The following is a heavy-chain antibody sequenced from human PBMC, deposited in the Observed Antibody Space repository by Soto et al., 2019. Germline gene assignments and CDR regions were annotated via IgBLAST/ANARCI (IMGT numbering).Heavy chain of an antibody. V-gene: IGHV3-23*01. CDR3: ARGVANSNYGPYYYGMDV. J-gene: IGHJ6*02. Sequence: GGSLRLSCAASGFTFSSYAMSWVRQAPGKGLEWVSAISGSGGSTYYADSVKGRFTISRDNSKNTLYLQMNSLRAEDTAVYYCARGVANSNYGPYYYGMDVWGQGTTVTVSS. D-gene: IGHD4-4*01. CDR1: GFTFSSYA. CDR2: ISGSGGST.